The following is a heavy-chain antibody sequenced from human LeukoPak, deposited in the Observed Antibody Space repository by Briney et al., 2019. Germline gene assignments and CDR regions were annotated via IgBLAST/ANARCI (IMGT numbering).Heavy chain of an antibody. D-gene: IGHD6-19*01. CDR2: IDPGDSYT. J-gene: IGHJ4*02. Sequence: GESLRISCKGSGYSFTSYWINWVRQMPGKGLEWRGRIDPGDSYTSYSPSFQGHVSISVVKSVSTAYLQWTSLKASDTAIYYCARRAEDSSGWHATAYWGQGTLVTVSS. CDR1: GYSFTSYW. V-gene: IGHV5-10-1*01. CDR3: ARRAEDSSGWHATAY.